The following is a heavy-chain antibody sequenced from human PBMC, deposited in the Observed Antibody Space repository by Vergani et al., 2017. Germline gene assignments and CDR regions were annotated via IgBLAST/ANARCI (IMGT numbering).Heavy chain of an antibody. J-gene: IGHJ6*04. CDR1: GGTFSSYT. D-gene: IGHD6-19*01. CDR2: IIPILGIA. CDR3: ARGGTWYSSGWYAAGDV. Sequence: QVQLVQSGAEVKKPGSSVKVSCKASGGTFSSYTISWVRQAPGQGLEWMGRIIPILGIANYAQKFQGRVTITADKSTSTAYMELSSLRSEDTAVYYCARGGTWYSSGWYAAGDVWGKGTTVTVSS. V-gene: IGHV1-69*02.